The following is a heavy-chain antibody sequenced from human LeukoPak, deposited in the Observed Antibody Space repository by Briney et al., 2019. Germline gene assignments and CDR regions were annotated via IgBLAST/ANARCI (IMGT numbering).Heavy chain of an antibody. CDR1: GFTFSSYG. CDR2: IWYDGSNK. CDR3: ARDSVSTAVADTQVYFDY. J-gene: IGHJ4*02. V-gene: IGHV3-33*01. D-gene: IGHD2-15*01. Sequence: GGSLRLSCAASGFTFSSYGMHWVRQAPGKGLEWVAVIWYDGSNKYYADSVKGRFTISRDNSKNTLYLQMNSLRAEDTAVYYCARDSVSTAVADTQVYFDYWGQGTLVTVSS.